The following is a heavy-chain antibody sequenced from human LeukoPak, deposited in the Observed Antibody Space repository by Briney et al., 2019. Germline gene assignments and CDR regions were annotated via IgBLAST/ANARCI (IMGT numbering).Heavy chain of an antibody. D-gene: IGHD3-3*01. CDR1: GFTFSSYA. Sequence: PGGSLRLSCAASGFTFSSYAMSWVRQAPGKGLEWVSAISGSGGSTYYAGSVKGRFTISRDNSKNTLYLQMNSLRAEDTAVYYCAKDSDDFWSGYYFHNWFDPWGQGTLVTVSS. CDR2: ISGSGGST. CDR3: AKDSDDFWSGYYFHNWFDP. V-gene: IGHV3-23*01. J-gene: IGHJ5*02.